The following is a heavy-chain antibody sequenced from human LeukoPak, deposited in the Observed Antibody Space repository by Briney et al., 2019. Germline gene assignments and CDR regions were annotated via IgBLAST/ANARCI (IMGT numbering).Heavy chain of an antibody. J-gene: IGHJ3*01. CDR2: INSSGGST. D-gene: IGHD3-10*01. Sequence: ASVKVSCKASGYTFTSYYIHWVRQAPGQGLEWVGFINSSGGSTGYVQKFQGRVTMTRDTSTSTVYMELSSLRSEDTAVYYCTRGFARGAFDLWGQGTMVTVSS. V-gene: IGHV1-46*01. CDR3: TRGFARGAFDL. CDR1: GYTFTSYY.